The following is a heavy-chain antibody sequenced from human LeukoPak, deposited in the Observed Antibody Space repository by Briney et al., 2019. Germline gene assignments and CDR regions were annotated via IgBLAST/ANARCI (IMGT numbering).Heavy chain of an antibody. V-gene: IGHV3-30*04. Sequence: GGSLRLSCEASGFTFSSYAMHWVRQAPGKGLEWVAGISYDGSNKYYADSVKGRFTISRDNSKNTLYLQMNSLRAEDTAVYYCARVFGRYDILTGYFDYWGQGTLVTVSS. CDR1: GFTFSSYA. CDR2: ISYDGSNK. CDR3: ARVFGRYDILTGYFDY. D-gene: IGHD3-9*01. J-gene: IGHJ4*02.